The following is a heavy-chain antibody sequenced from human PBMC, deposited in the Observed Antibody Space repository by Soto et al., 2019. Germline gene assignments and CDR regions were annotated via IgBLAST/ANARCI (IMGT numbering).Heavy chain of an antibody. CDR3: APSGPTGPSTRYSWFGP. CDR1: RFSLSTSGVG. J-gene: IGHJ5*02. V-gene: IGHV2-5*01. CDR2: IYWNDDK. Sequence: SGPTLVNPTQTLTLTCAFSRFSLSTSGVGVGWIRQPPGKALEWLALIYWNDDKRYSPSLKSRLNINKDTSKNQVVLTMTNLDPEDITTYYSAPSGPTGPSTRYSWFGPTGQGTLGTVSS. D-gene: IGHD2-2*01.